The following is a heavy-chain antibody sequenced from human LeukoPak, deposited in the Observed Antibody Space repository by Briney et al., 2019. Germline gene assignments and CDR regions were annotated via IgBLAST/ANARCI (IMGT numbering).Heavy chain of an antibody. CDR1: GGSFTAYY. D-gene: IGHD2/OR15-2a*01. Sequence: NPSETLSLTCAVYGGSFTAYYGNWIRQPPGKGLEWIGEISQSGTTNSNPSLKNRVTISVDTSKNQFSLKLSSVTAADTAVYYCARANRRRSRNFFDPWGQGTLVTVSS. CDR2: ISQSGTT. J-gene: IGHJ5*02. CDR3: ARANRRRSRNFFDP. V-gene: IGHV4-34*01.